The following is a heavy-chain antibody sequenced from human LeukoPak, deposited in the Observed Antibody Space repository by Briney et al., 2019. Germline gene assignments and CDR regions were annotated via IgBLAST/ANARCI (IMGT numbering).Heavy chain of an antibody. CDR2: IYYTGTT. D-gene: IGHD7-27*01. V-gene: IGHV4-59*02. CDR3: ASRKLGNDY. CDR1: GGSVSDYY. J-gene: IGHJ4*02. Sequence: SETLSLTCTVSGGSVSDYYWSWIRQSPGKGLEWIGYIYYTGTTSYNPFLRSRVTMPADTSKNQFSLKLSSVTAADTAVYYCASRKLGNDYWGQGTLVTVSS.